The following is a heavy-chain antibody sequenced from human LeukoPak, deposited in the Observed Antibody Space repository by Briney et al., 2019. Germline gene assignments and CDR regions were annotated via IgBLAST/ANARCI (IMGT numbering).Heavy chain of an antibody. J-gene: IGHJ3*02. CDR3: ARESGGCGGDCYHDAFDI. V-gene: IGHV4-39*07. D-gene: IGHD2-21*02. CDR1: GGSISSSSYY. Sequence: SETLSLTCTVSGGSISSSSYYWGWIRQPPGKGLEWIGSIYYSGSTYYNPSLKSRVTISVDTSKNQFSLKLSSVTAADTAVYYCARESGGCGGDCYHDAFDIWGQGTMVTVSS. CDR2: IYYSGST.